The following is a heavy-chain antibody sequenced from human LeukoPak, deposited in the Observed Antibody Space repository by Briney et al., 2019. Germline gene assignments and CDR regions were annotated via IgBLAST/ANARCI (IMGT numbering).Heavy chain of an antibody. CDR3: ATQGYSSVAKHYFDY. J-gene: IGHJ4*02. CDR1: GYTLTELS. V-gene: IGHV1-24*01. Sequence: ASVKVSCKVSGYTLTELSMHWVRQAPGKGLEWMGGFDPEDGETIYAQKFQGRVTMTEDTSTDTAYMGLSSLRSEDTAVYYCATQGYSSVAKHYFDYWGQGTLVTVSS. CDR2: FDPEDGET. D-gene: IGHD6-19*01.